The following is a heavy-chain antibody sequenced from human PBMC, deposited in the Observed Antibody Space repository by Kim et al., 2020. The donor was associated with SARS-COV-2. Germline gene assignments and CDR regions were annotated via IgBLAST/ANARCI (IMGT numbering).Heavy chain of an antibody. J-gene: IGHJ4*02. D-gene: IGHD3-22*01. CDR1: GYTFTSYD. Sequence: ASVKVSCKASGYTFTSYDMHWVRQAPGQGLEWMGLINPSDGSTSYAQKFQGRVTMTRDTSTSTAYMELSSLRSDDTAVYYCARVQMGVCDSSGYYDYWGQGTLVTVPS. V-gene: IGHV1-46*01. CDR3: ARVQMGVCDSSGYYDY. CDR2: INPSDGST.